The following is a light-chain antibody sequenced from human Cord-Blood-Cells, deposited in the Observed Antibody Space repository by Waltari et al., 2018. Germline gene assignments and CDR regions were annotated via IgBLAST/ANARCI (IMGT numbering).Light chain of an antibody. Sequence: QSVLTPPPSASGTPGQRVTLSCSGSSSNIGSNYVSWYQQLPGTAPNLLIYRNNQRPSGVPDRFSGSKSGTSASRAISGLRSEDEADYYCAAWDDSLSGPVFGGGTKLTVL. CDR1: SSNIGSNY. CDR3: AAWDDSLSGPV. V-gene: IGLV1-47*01. J-gene: IGLJ2*01. CDR2: RNN.